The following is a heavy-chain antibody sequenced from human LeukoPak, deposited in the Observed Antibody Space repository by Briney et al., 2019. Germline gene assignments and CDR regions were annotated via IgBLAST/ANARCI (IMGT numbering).Heavy chain of an antibody. J-gene: IGHJ4*02. D-gene: IGHD4-11*01. CDR1: GFAFTSYS. CDR3: ARGNYGTHYGGY. CDR2: ISGGGGST. V-gene: IGHV3-23*01. Sequence: QPGGSLRLSCAASGFAFTSYSMNWVRQAPGKGLEWVSTISGGGGSTYYADSVKGRFTISRDNAKNSLYLQMNSLRAEDTAVYYCARGNYGTHYGGYWGQGTLVTVSS.